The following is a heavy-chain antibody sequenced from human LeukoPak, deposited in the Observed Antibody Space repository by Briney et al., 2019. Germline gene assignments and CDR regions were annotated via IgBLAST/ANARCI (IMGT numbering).Heavy chain of an antibody. V-gene: IGHV4-34*01. CDR1: GGSFSGCY. CDR2: INHSGST. J-gene: IGHJ4*02. Sequence: SETLSLTCAVYGGSFSGCYWSWIRQPPGKGLEWIGEINHSGSTNYNPSLKSRVTISVDTSKNQFSLKLSSVTAADTAVYYCARNHYYDSSGYFHWGQGTLVTVSS. D-gene: IGHD3-22*01. CDR3: ARNHYYDSSGYFH.